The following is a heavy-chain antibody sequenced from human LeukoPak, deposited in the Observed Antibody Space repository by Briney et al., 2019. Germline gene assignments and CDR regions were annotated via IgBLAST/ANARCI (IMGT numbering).Heavy chain of an antibody. V-gene: IGHV4-31*03. CDR2: IYYSGST. Sequence: SQTLSLTCTVSGGSISSGGYYWSWIRQHPGKGLEWIVYIYYSGSTYYNPSLKSRVTISADTSKNQFSLKLTSVTAADTAVYYCARGHSSWEYYFDYWGQGTLVTVSS. J-gene: IGHJ4*02. CDR3: ARGHSSWEYYFDY. D-gene: IGHD6-13*01. CDR1: GGSISSGGYY.